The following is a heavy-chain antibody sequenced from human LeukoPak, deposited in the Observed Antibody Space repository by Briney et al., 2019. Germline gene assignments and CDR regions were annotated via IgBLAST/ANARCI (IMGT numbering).Heavy chain of an antibody. CDR3: AKSYYDFWSGYYQTFDY. CDR2: ISYDRSNK. Sequence: GGSLRLSCAASGFTFSSYAMSWVRQAPGKGLEWVAVISYDRSNKYYADSVKGRFTISRDNSKNTLYLQMNSLRAEDTAVYYCAKSYYDFWSGYYQTFDYWGQGTLVTVSS. V-gene: IGHV3-30*18. J-gene: IGHJ4*02. CDR1: GFTFSSYA. D-gene: IGHD3-3*01.